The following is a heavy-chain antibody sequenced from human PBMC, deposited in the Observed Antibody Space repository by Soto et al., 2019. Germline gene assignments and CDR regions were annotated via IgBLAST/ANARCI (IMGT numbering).Heavy chain of an antibody. D-gene: IGHD3-10*01. J-gene: IGHJ3*02. CDR3: ARDTSRGYYYGSGNQKNAFDI. V-gene: IGHV3-48*02. CDR2: ISSSSSTI. CDR1: GFTFSSYS. Sequence: GGSLRLSCAASGFTFSSYSMNWVRQAPGKGLEWVSYISSSSSTIYYADSVKGRFTISRDNAKNSLYLQMNSLRDEDTAVYYCARDTSRGYYYGSGNQKNAFDIWGQGTMVTVSS.